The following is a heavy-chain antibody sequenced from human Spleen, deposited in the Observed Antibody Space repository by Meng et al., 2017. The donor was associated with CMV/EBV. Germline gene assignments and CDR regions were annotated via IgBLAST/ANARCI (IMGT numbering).Heavy chain of an antibody. CDR3: AATLRLDYGLDV. CDR1: GDSISSHY. J-gene: IGHJ6*02. V-gene: IGHV4-59*11. CDR2: ISNSGRT. Sequence: SETLSLTCIVSGDSISSHYWSWIRQPPGKGLEWLGYISNSGRTNYNPSLESRVTISLDTSKNRFSLQLTSVTAADTAVYYCAATLRLDYGLDVWGQGTTVTVSS. D-gene: IGHD3-16*01.